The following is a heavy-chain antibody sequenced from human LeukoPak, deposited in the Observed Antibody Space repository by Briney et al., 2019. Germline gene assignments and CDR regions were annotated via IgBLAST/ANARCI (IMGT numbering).Heavy chain of an antibody. Sequence: PGGSLRLSCAASGFTFSNYAMSWVRQAPGKGLEWVSVIYSGGSTYYADSVKGRFTISRDNSKNTLYLQMNSLRAEDTAVYYCARDRDCSGGSCYGYWGQGTLVTVSS. V-gene: IGHV3-66*01. CDR3: ARDRDCSGGSCYGY. CDR1: GFTFSNYA. CDR2: IYSGGST. J-gene: IGHJ4*02. D-gene: IGHD2-15*01.